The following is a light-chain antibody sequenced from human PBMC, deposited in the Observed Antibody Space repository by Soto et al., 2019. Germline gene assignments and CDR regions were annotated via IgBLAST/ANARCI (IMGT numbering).Light chain of an antibody. V-gene: IGKV3-15*01. CDR3: QQYNNWPPWT. Sequence: EIVMTQSPATLSVSPGERATLSCRDSQSISSNLAWYQQKPGQAPRLLIYGASTRATGIPARFSGSGSGTEFTLTISSQQSEDFAVYYCQQYNNWPPWTFGQGTKVEIK. CDR2: GAS. J-gene: IGKJ1*01. CDR1: QSISSN.